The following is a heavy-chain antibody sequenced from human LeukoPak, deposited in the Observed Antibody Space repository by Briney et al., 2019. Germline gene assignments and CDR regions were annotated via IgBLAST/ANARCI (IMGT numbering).Heavy chain of an antibody. CDR2: IIPIFGTA. D-gene: IGHD6-6*01. CDR1: GGTFSSYA. J-gene: IGHJ4*02. CDR3: ARENGIAARHFAY. Sequence: EASVKVSCKASGGTFSSYAISWVRQAPGQGLEWMGGIIPIFGTANYAQKFQGRVTMTADESTSTAYMELSSLRSEDTAVDYCARENGIAARHFAYWGQGTLVTVSS. V-gene: IGHV1-69*13.